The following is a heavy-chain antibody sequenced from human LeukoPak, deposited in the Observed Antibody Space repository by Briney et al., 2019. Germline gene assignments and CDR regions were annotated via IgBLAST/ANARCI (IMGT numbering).Heavy chain of an antibody. D-gene: IGHD2-15*01. CDR1: GNTLTDLS. V-gene: IGHV1-24*01. CDR2: FDPEDAEI. J-gene: IGHJ4*02. Sequence: ASVKVSCKVSGNTLTDLSIHWVRQAPGKGLDWMGGFDPEDAEIIYAEKFQDRVTMTEDPSTDTAYLELSSLRSEDTAVYYCAAEGQWSLVHYFNSWGQGTLVTVSS. CDR3: AAEGQWSLVHYFNS.